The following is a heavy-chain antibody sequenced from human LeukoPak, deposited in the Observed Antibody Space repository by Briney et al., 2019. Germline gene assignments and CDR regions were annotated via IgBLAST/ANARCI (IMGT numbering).Heavy chain of an antibody. CDR2: IYYSGST. J-gene: IGHJ4*02. Sequence: SQTLSLTCTVSGGSISSGGYYWSWIRQHPGKGLEWIGYIYYSGSTYYNPSLKSRVTISVDTSKNQFSLKLSSVTAADTAVYYCARDEMVRGVQDYWGQGTLVTVSS. V-gene: IGHV4-31*03. CDR3: ARDEMVRGVQDY. D-gene: IGHD3-10*01. CDR1: GGSISSGGYY.